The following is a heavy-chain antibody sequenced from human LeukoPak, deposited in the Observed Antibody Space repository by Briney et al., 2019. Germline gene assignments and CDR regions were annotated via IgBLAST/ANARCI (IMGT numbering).Heavy chain of an antibody. Sequence: ASVKVSCKASGGTFSSYAISWVRQAPGQGLEWMGRIIPIFGTANYAQKLQGRVTMTTDTSTSTAYMELRSLRSDDTAVYYCARDCSSTSCYQWGQGTLVTVSS. CDR2: IIPIFGTA. D-gene: IGHD2-2*01. CDR1: GGTFSSYA. V-gene: IGHV1-69*05. J-gene: IGHJ4*02. CDR3: ARDCSSTSCYQ.